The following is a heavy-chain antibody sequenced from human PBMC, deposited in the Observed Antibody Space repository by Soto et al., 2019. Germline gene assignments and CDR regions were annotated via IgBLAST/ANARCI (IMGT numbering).Heavy chain of an antibody. Sequence: EVQLLESGGGLVQPGGSLRLSCAASGFTFSSYAMSWVRQAPGKGLEWVSAISGSGGSTYYADSVKGRFTISRDNSKNTLYLQMNSLRAEDTAVHYCAKRNYDILTGGGYYFDYWGQGTLVTVSS. CDR1: GFTFSSYA. CDR3: AKRNYDILTGGGYYFDY. D-gene: IGHD3-9*01. V-gene: IGHV3-23*01. CDR2: ISGSGGST. J-gene: IGHJ4*02.